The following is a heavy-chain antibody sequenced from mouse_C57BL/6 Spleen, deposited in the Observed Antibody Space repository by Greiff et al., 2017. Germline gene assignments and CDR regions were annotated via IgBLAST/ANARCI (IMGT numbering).Heavy chain of an antibody. CDR1: GYTFTSYW. Sequence: VQLQQSGAELVRPGSSVKLSCKASGYTFTSYWMHWVKQRPIQGLEWIGNIDPSDSETHYNQKFKDKATLTVDKSSSTAYMQLSSLTSEDSAVYYCARWLLRGYFDYWGQGTTLTVSS. V-gene: IGHV1-52*01. CDR3: ARWLLRGYFDY. D-gene: IGHD2-3*01. J-gene: IGHJ2*01. CDR2: IDPSDSET.